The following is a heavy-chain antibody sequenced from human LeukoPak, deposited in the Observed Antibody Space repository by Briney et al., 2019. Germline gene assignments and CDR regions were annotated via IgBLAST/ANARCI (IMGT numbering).Heavy chain of an antibody. D-gene: IGHD1-26*01. CDR2: IYSSGTT. CDR3: ARHGGSHFIH. CDR1: GGSISGYY. J-gene: IGHJ4*02. Sequence: SETLSLTCTVSGGSISGYYWSWIRQPPGKGLEWIGYIYSSGTTDYNPSLKSRVTISVDTPNNHFSLKLTSVTAADTALYYCARHGGSHFIHWGQGTLVTVSS. V-gene: IGHV4-59*08.